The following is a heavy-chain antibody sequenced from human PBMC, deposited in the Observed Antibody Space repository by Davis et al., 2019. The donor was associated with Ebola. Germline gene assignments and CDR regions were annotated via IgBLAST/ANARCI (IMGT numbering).Heavy chain of an antibody. Sequence: AASVKVSCKASGGTFSSYAISWVRQAPGQGLEWMGGIIPIFGTANYAQKFQGRVTMTRNTSISTAYMELSSLRSEDTAVYYCASSGTTWGQGTLVTVSS. CDR3: ASSGTT. CDR2: IIPIFGTA. D-gene: IGHD3-10*01. V-gene: IGHV1-69*05. J-gene: IGHJ4*02. CDR1: GGTFSSYA.